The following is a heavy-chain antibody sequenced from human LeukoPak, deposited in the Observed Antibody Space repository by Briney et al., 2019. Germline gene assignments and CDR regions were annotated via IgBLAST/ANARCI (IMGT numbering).Heavy chain of an antibody. D-gene: IGHD6-19*01. J-gene: IGHJ6*03. V-gene: IGHV1-69*05. CDR2: IIPIFGTA. CDR3: ASYSSGWSYYYYMDV. CDR1: GGTFSSYA. Sequence: ASVKVSCKASGGTFSSYAISWVRQAPGQGLEWMGRIIPIFGTANYAQKFQGRVTITTDESTSTAYMELSSLRSEDTAVYYCASYSSGWSYYYYMDVWGQRDHGHRLL.